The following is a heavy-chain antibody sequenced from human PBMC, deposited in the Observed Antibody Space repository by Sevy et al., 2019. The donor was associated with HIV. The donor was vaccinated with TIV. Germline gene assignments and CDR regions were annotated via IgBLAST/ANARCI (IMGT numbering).Heavy chain of an antibody. V-gene: IGHV3-15*01. CDR3: AKGISELDA. CDR2: IKTKTEGGTK. D-gene: IGHD3-3*02. CDR1: GFTFMNAW. J-gene: IGHJ6*04. Sequence: GGSLRLSCAGSGFTFMNAWMSWVRQFPGKGLEWVGRIKTKTEGGTKDYGAPAKGRFTISRDDANNMFYLEMNSLKIEDSAVYYCAKGISELDAWGKGTTVTVSS.